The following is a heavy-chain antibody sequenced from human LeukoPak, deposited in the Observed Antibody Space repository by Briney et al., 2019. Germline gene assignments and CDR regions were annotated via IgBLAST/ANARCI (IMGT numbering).Heavy chain of an antibody. CDR1: GFTFGDYG. Sequence: GGSLRLSCAASGFTFGDYGMSWVRQAPGKELEGISGVNWNGGSTGYADSVKGRFTISRDNAKNSLYLQMNSLRAEDTALYYCVRDRCSSTSCHDSPNWFDPWGQGTLVTVSS. D-gene: IGHD2-2*01. V-gene: IGHV3-20*04. CDR2: VNWNGGST. J-gene: IGHJ5*02. CDR3: VRDRCSSTSCHDSPNWFDP.